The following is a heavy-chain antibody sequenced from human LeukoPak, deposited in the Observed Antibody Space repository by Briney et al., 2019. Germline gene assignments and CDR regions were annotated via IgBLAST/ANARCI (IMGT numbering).Heavy chain of an antibody. Sequence: PGGSLRLSCAASGFTFSSYGMNWVRQAPGKGLEWVSDISSSSSTIYYADSVKGRFTISRDNAKNSVHLQMNSLRAEDTAVYYCARDYYDSSGYYAFDIWGQGTMVTVSS. J-gene: IGHJ3*02. V-gene: IGHV3-48*01. CDR1: GFTFSSYG. D-gene: IGHD3-22*01. CDR2: ISSSSSTI. CDR3: ARDYYDSSGYYAFDI.